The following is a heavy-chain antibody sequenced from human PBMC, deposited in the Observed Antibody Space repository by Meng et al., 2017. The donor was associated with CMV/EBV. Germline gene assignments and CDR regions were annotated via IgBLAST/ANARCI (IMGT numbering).Heavy chain of an antibody. CDR2: IIPILGIA. Sequence: SVKVSCKASGGTFSSYTISWVRQAPGQGLEWMGRIIPILGIANYAQKFQGRVTITADKSTSTAYMELSSLRSEDTAVYYCARASGLWSGYYAVEYYYYGMDVWGQGTTVPSP. CDR1: GGTFSSYT. CDR3: ARASGLWSGYYAVEYYYYGMDV. J-gene: IGHJ6*02. D-gene: IGHD3-3*01. V-gene: IGHV1-69*02.